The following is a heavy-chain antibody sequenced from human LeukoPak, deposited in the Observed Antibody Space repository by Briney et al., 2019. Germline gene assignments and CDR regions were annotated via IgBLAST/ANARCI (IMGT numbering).Heavy chain of an antibody. V-gene: IGHV4-59*01. J-gene: IGHJ4*02. CDR1: GGSISSYY. Sequence: SETLFLTCTVSGGSISSYYWSWIRQPPGKGLEWIGYIYYSGSTNYNPSLKSRVTISADTSKNQFSLKLSSVTAADTAVYYCARDATIAAAGFFDYWGQGTLVTVSS. CDR3: ARDATIAAAGFFDY. CDR2: IYYSGST. D-gene: IGHD6-13*01.